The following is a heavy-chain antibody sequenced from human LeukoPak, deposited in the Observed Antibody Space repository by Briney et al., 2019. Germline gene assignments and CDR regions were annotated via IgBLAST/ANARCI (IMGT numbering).Heavy chain of an antibody. Sequence: SETLSLTCTVSGGSICSYYWSWIRQPPGKGLEWIGYIYYSGSTNYNPSLKSRVTISVDTSKNQFSLKLSSVTAADTAVYYCARGYFDWFPADYWGQGTLVTVSS. V-gene: IGHV4-59*01. J-gene: IGHJ4*02. CDR2: IYYSGST. CDR3: ARGYFDWFPADY. D-gene: IGHD3-9*01. CDR1: GGSICSYY.